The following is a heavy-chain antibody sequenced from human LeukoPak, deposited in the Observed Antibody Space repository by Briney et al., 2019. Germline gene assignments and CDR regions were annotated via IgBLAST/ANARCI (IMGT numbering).Heavy chain of an antibody. V-gene: IGHV1-2*02. D-gene: IGHD3-16*01. Sequence: ASVKVSCKASGYTFTGYYIHWVRQAPGQGLEWMGWINPNSGGTNYAQKFQGRVTMTRDTFISTAYMELSRLRSDYTAVYYCARDWVFDYWGQGTLVTVSS. J-gene: IGHJ4*02. CDR3: ARDWVFDY. CDR2: INPNSGGT. CDR1: GYTFTGYY.